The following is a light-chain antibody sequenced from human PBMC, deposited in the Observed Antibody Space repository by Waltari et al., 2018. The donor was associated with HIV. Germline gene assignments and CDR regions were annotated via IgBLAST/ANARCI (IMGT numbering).Light chain of an antibody. CDR2: DVD. Sequence: PGQSTTISCTGDDSDFGLYNSVSWYQQHSGKPPRLILYDVDSRASGVSDRFSGSMSGNTASLTISGLRAEDEGHYYCASFTDDNTVIFGGGTEVTVL. CDR3: ASFTDDNTVI. V-gene: IGLV2-14*03. J-gene: IGLJ2*01. CDR1: DSDFGLYNS.